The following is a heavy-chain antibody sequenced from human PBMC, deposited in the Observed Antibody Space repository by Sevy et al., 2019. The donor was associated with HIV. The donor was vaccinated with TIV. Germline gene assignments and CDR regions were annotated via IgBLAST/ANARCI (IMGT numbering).Heavy chain of an antibody. J-gene: IGHJ6*02. Sequence: SETRSLTCTVSGGSMNNYYWTWVRQAPGKGLEWIGFIYHSGSTNYNPSLNSRVTISVDLSKNELSLKLSSVTAADTAVYYCARMLDWDVWAQGTTVTVS. CDR2: IYHSGST. D-gene: IGHD2-21*02. CDR3: ARMLDWDV. CDR1: GGSMNNYY. V-gene: IGHV4-59*01.